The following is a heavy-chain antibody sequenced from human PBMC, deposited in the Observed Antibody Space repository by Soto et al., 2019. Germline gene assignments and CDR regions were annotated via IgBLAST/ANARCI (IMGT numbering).Heavy chain of an antibody. CDR3: ARWGIAAGDY. Sequence: QVQLVESGGGVVQPGRSVRLSCAASGFTFSSYGMHWFRQAPGQGLEWVAVLGDAGSNKYYADSVKGRFTISRDNCKDTLDLRMNSLRAEDTAVYYCARWGIAAGDYWGQGTLVTVSS. D-gene: IGHD6-13*01. CDR2: LGDAGSNK. V-gene: IGHV3-33*01. J-gene: IGHJ4*02. CDR1: GFTFSSYG.